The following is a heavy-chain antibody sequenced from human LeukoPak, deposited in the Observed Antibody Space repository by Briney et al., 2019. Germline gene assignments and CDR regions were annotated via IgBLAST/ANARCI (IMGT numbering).Heavy chain of an antibody. J-gene: IGHJ4*02. D-gene: IGHD3-3*01. Sequence: PGGSLRLSCAASGFTFSSYWMRWVRQAPGKGLVWVSRINSDGSSTSYADSVKGRFAISRDNAKNTLYLQMNSLRAEDTAVYYCARGPPDFWSGYSLDYWGQGTLVTVSS. CDR2: INSDGSST. V-gene: IGHV3-74*01. CDR3: ARGPPDFWSGYSLDY. CDR1: GFTFSSYW.